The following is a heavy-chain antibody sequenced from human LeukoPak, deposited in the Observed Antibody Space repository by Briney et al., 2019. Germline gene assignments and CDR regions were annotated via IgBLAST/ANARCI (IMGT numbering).Heavy chain of an antibody. CDR2: ITGNTGNT. J-gene: IGHJ4*02. V-gene: IGHV3-23*01. CDR3: AKRYSGSSGLYNFDY. CDR1: GFTFSSYA. D-gene: IGHD1-26*01. Sequence: PGGSLRLSCAASGFTFSSYAMTWVRQPPGKGLGGVSSITGNTGNTYYADSVKGRFTISRDNSKNTLYLQMNSLRAEDTAVYYCAKRYSGSSGLYNFDYWGQGTLVTVSS.